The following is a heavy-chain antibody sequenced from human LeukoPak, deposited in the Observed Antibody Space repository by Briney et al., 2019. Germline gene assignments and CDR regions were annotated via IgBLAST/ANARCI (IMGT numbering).Heavy chain of an antibody. V-gene: IGHV3-53*01. CDR3: ARDSRWGYCSGGSCSRHYYYGMDV. CDR2: IYSDGST. Sequence: GSLRLSCAASGFTISSNYMSWVRQAPGKGLEWVSVIYSDGSTYYADSVKGRFTISRDNSKNTLYLQMNSLRAEDTAVYYCARDSRWGYCSGGSCSRHYYYGMDVWGQGTTVTVSS. CDR1: GFTISSNY. J-gene: IGHJ6*02. D-gene: IGHD2-15*01.